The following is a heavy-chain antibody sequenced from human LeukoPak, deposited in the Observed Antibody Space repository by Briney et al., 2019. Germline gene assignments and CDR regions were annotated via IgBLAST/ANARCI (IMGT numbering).Heavy chain of an antibody. J-gene: IGHJ3*02. D-gene: IGHD3-9*01. V-gene: IGHV1-18*04. CDR1: GYTFTYYY. Sequence: GASVKVSCKASGYTFTYYYMHWVRQAPGQGLEWMGWISAYNGNTNYAQKLQGRVTMTTDTSTSTAYMELRSLRSDDTAVYYCAKAGYDAFDIWGQGTMVTVSS. CDR3: AKAGYDAFDI. CDR2: ISAYNGNT.